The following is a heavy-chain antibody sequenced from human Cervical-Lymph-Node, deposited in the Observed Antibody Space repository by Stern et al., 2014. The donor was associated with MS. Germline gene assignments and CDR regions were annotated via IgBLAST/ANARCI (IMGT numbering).Heavy chain of an antibody. V-gene: IGHV5-51*01. CDR2: IYPRDSDT. D-gene: IGHD4-17*01. J-gene: IGHJ4*02. CDR1: GYDFNTYW. Sequence: EVQLVESGAEVKKPGDSLRISCKGSGYDFNTYWIAWVRQMPGKGLEWMGMIYPRDSDTRYSPSCQGQVTISADKSIRTAYLQWRSLKASDTALYFCARWGDGDASLDYWGQGALVSVSS. CDR3: ARWGDGDASLDY.